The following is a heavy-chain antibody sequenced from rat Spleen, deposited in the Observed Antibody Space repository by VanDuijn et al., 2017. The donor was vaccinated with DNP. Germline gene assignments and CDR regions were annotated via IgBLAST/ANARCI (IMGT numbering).Heavy chain of an antibody. CDR1: GFAFSDYY. CDR3: VRWNSGHFDY. Sequence: EVQLVESGGGLVQPGRSLKLSCAASGFAFSDYYMAWVRQAPKKGLEWVGSISTSGSRTYYPDSVKGRFTISRDNAKNSPYLQMNRLKSEDTATYYCVRWNSGHFDYWGEGVMVTVSS. J-gene: IGHJ2*01. V-gene: IGHV5-7*01. CDR2: ISTSGSRT. D-gene: IGHD4-3*01.